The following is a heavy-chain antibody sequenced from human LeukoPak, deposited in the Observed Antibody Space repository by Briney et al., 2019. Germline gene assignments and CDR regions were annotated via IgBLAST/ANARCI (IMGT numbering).Heavy chain of an antibody. CDR3: ARHLTGQLVFNWFDP. V-gene: IGHV4-39*01. CDR2: IYYSGST. D-gene: IGHD6-6*01. Sequence: PSETLSLTCTVSGGSISSSSYYWGWIRQAPGKGLEWIGSIYYSGSTYYNPSLKSRVTISVDTSKNQFSLKLSSVTAADTAVYYCARHLTGQLVFNWFDPWGQGTLVTVSS. J-gene: IGHJ5*02. CDR1: GGSISSSSYY.